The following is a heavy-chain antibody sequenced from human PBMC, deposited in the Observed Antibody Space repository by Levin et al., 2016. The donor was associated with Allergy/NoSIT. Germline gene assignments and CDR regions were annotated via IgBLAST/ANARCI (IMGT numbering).Heavy chain of an antibody. CDR3: ARGDYYDGDGLFREQYFDL. V-gene: IGHV4-34*01. Sequence: SETLSLTCVVHGWSFSGHYWHWSWVRQSPGKGLEWIGEIEHGGRTNYNASLKSRVTMSVDTSKNQVSLKLASVTAADTAVYYCARGDYYDGDGLFREQYFDLWGQGTLVTVSS. CDR2: IEHGGRT. D-gene: IGHD3-22*01. J-gene: IGHJ4*02. CDR1: GWSFSGHY.